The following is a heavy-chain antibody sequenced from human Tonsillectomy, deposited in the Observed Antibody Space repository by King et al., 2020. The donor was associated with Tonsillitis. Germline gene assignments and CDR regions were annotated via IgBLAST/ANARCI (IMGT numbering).Heavy chain of an antibody. CDR2: IYYSGST. Sequence: QLQESGPGLVKPSETLSLTCTVSGGSISSSSYYWGWIRQPPGTGLEWIGSIYYSGSTYYNPSLKSRVTMSVDTSNNQFSLTLSSVTAADTAVYYCARGSRLGIYYFDYWGQGTLVTVSS. J-gene: IGHJ4*02. V-gene: IGHV4-39*01. CDR1: GGSISSSSYY. D-gene: IGHD3-22*01. CDR3: ARGSRLGIYYFDY.